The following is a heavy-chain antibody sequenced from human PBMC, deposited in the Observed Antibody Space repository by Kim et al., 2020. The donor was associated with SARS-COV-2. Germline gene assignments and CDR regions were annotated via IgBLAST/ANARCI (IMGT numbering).Heavy chain of an antibody. V-gene: IGHV1-8*01. D-gene: IGHD6-13*01. Sequence: SAQKFQGRVTMTRTTSITTAYMELRSLGSEDTAVYYCARRIAAAGTPFGYWGQGTLVTVSS. J-gene: IGHJ4*02. CDR3: ARRIAAAGTPFGY.